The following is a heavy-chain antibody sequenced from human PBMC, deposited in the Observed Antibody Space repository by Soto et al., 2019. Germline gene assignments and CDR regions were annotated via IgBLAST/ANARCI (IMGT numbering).Heavy chain of an antibody. V-gene: IGHV3-9*01. CDR1: GFTFDDYA. Sequence: SLKISCAASGFTFDDYAMHWVRQAPGKGLEWVSGISWNSGSIGYAESVKGRFTISRDNAKNSLYLQMNSLRAEDTDLYYCAKDMGSGYGDAFDIWGQGTMVTVSS. CDR3: AKDMGSGYGDAFDI. J-gene: IGHJ3*02. CDR2: ISWNSGSI. D-gene: IGHD1-1*01.